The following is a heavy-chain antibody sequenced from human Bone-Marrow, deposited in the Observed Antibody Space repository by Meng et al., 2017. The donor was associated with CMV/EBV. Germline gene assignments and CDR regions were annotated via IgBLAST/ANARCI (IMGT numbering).Heavy chain of an antibody. Sequence: GSLRLSCTVSGGSMKRNTYYWGWIRQPPGKGLEWIGSMYYSGRTHYNPSLKRRVSIFGDSSKNHLSLNLRSVTGAGTAVYYCGRASGVFCSSANCYRSGTDVWGPGTTVTVSS. J-gene: IGHJ6*02. CDR1: GGSMKRNTYY. V-gene: IGHV4-39*07. CDR3: GRASGVFCSSANCYRSGTDV. CDR2: MYYSGRT. D-gene: IGHD2-2*02.